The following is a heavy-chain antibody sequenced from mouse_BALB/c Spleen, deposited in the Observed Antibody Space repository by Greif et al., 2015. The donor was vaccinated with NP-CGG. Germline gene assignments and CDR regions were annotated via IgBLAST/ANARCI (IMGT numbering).Heavy chain of an antibody. CDR1: GYTFTEYT. CDR3: VRKRYGNWYFDV. Sequence: EVKLQESGPELVKPGASVKISCKASGYTFTEYTMHWVKQSHGKSLEWIGGINPNNGGSIYNQKFKGKATLTEDRSSSTAYMELRSLTSDDSAVYYCVRKRYGNWYFDVRGAGTTVTVSS. V-gene: IGHV1-18*01. D-gene: IGHD2-1*01. CDR2: INPNNGGS. J-gene: IGHJ1*01.